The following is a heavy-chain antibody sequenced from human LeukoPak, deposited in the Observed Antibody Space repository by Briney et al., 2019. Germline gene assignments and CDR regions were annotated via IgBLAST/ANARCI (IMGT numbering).Heavy chain of an antibody. CDR3: ARGPSITMIVVEYDY. D-gene: IGHD3-22*01. CDR2: ISSSSSYI. J-gene: IGHJ4*02. V-gene: IGHV3-21*01. Sequence: KPGGSLRLSCAASGFTFSSYSMNWVRQAPGKGLEWVPSISSSSSYIYYADSVKGRFTISRDNAKNSLYLQMNSLRAEDAAVYYCARGPSITMIVVEYDYWGQGTLVTVSS. CDR1: GFTFSSYS.